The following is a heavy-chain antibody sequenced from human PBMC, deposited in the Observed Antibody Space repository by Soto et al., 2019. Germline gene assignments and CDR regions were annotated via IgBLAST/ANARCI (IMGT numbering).Heavy chain of an antibody. CDR1: GYTFTSYG. J-gene: IGHJ4*02. D-gene: IGHD3-9*01. V-gene: IGHV1-18*01. CDR3: ARDPVNYDILTGYYNNAHSFDY. CDR2: ISAYNGNT. Sequence: ASVKVSCKASGYTFTSYGISWVRQAPGQGLEWMGWISAYNGNTNYAQKLQGRVTMTTDTSTSTAYMELRSLRSDDTAVYYCARDPVNYDILTGYYNNAHSFDYWGQGTLVTVSS.